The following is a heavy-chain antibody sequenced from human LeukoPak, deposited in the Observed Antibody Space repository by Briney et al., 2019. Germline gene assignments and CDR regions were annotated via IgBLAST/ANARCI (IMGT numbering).Heavy chain of an antibody. J-gene: IGHJ2*01. CDR2: INWNGGST. Sequence: PGGSLRLSCAASGFTFDDYGMSWVRQAPGKGLEWVSGINWNGGSTGYADSVKGRFTTSRDNAKNSLYLQMNSLRAEDTALYHCARDMNGYWYFDLWGRGTLVTVSS. V-gene: IGHV3-20*01. CDR1: GFTFDDYG. D-gene: IGHD1-1*01. CDR3: ARDMNGYWYFDL.